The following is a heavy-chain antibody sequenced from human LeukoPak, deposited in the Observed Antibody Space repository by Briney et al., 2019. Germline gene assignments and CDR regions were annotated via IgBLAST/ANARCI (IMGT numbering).Heavy chain of an antibody. Sequence: SSETLSLTCTVSGGSISSGDYYWSWIRQPPGQGLEWIGYISLSGGTYYNPSLKSRASISLDTSRSQFSLKLSSVGAADTAVYYCARDFQGGPNDPWGQEALVTVSS. V-gene: IGHV4-30-4*01. CDR2: ISLSGGT. D-gene: IGHD2-15*01. CDR3: ARDFQGGPNDP. CDR1: GGSISSGDYY. J-gene: IGHJ5*02.